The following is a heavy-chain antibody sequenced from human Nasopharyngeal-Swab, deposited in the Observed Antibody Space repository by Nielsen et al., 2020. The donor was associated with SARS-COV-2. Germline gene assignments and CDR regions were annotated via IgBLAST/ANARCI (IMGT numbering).Heavy chain of an antibody. CDR3: VRDGALIQLWLLPHALDI. CDR1: GFTLGSYT. CDR2: ISSSGSIA. Sequence: SCEASGFTLGSYTMNWVRQAPGKGLEWVSFISSSGSIAYYADSVKGRFTISRDNANNSLYLQMNSLRADDTAVYYCVRDGALIQLWLLPHALDIWGQGTLVTVSS. D-gene: IGHD5-18*01. V-gene: IGHV3-48*03. J-gene: IGHJ3*02.